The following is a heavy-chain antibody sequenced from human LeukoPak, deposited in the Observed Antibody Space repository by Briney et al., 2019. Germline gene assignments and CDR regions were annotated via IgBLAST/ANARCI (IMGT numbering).Heavy chain of an antibody. Sequence: ASVKVSCKASGYTFTSYYMHWVRQAPGQGLEWMGWINPNSGGTNYAQKFQGRVTMTRDTSISTAYMKLSRLRSDDTAVYYCARARFTSYGSGSYYNRHNWFDPWGQGTLVTVSS. D-gene: IGHD3-10*01. CDR1: GYTFTSYY. V-gene: IGHV1-2*02. J-gene: IGHJ5*02. CDR2: INPNSGGT. CDR3: ARARFTSYGSGSYYNRHNWFDP.